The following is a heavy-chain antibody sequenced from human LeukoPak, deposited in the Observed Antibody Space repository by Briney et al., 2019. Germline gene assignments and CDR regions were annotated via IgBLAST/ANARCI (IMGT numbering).Heavy chain of an antibody. D-gene: IGHD6-13*01. J-gene: IGHJ4*02. V-gene: IGHV4-30-4*08. CDR3: ATSTEYSSSWYPVLFDY. Sequence: SETLSLTCTVSGGSISSGDYYWSWIRQPPGKGLEWIGYIYYSGSTYYNPSLKSRVTISVDTSKNQFSLKLSSVTAADTAVYYCATSTEYSSSWYPVLFDYWGQGTLVTVSS. CDR1: GGSISSGDYY. CDR2: IYYSGST.